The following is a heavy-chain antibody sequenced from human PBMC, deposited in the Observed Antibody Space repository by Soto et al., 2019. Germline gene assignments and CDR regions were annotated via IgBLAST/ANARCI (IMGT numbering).Heavy chain of an antibody. CDR2: IYPGDSDT. Sequence: GESLKISCKGSGYSFTSYWIGWVRQMPGKGLEWMGIIYPGDSDTRYSPSFQGQVTISADKSISTAYLQWSSLKASDTAMYYCASTVYYYDSSCRVDGAFENWGQGTMVTVSS. J-gene: IGHJ3*02. V-gene: IGHV5-51*01. D-gene: IGHD3-22*01. CDR1: GYSFTSYW. CDR3: ASTVYYYDSSCRVDGAFEN.